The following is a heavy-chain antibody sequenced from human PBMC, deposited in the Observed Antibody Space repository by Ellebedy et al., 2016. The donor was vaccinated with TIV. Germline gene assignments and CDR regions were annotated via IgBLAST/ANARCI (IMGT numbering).Heavy chain of an antibody. CDR3: ATGTKDLEWLSTDAFDI. D-gene: IGHD3-3*01. CDR1: GYTLTELS. CDR2: FDPEDGET. Sequence: AASVKVSCKVSGYTLTELSMHWVRQAPGKGLEWMGGFDPEDGETIYAQKFQGRVTMTEDTSTDTAYMELSSLRSEDTAVYYCATGTKDLEWLSTDAFDIWGQGTMVTVSS. J-gene: IGHJ3*02. V-gene: IGHV1-24*01.